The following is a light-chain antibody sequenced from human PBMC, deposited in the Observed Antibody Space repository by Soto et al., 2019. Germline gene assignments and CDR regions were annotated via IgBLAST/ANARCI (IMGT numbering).Light chain of an antibody. J-gene: IGLJ1*01. CDR1: SSDVGGYNY. CDR2: EVT. CDR3: CLYSGSNNPQV. V-gene: IGLV2-8*01. Sequence: SAMTRPPSASGSPGQSVTISCTGTSSDVGGYNYVSWYQQEPGKAPKLMIYEVTKRPSGVPDRFSGSKSGNTASLTVSGLQAGDEGAYYYCCLYSGSNNPQVSGTATKVTV.